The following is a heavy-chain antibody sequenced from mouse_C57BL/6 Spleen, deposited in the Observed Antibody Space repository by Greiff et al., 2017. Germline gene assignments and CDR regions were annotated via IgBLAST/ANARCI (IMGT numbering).Heavy chain of an antibody. CDR3: ARITTVVAPFDY. CDR1: GFSLSTFGMG. J-gene: IGHJ2*01. CDR2: IWWDDDK. Sequence: QVTLKVSGPGILQPSQTLSLTCSFSGFSLSTFGMGVGWIRQPSGKGLEWLAHIWWDDDKYYNPALKSRLTISKDISKNQVCLKIADVDTADTATYDCARITTVVAPFDYWGQGTTLTVSS. D-gene: IGHD1-1*01. V-gene: IGHV8-8*01.